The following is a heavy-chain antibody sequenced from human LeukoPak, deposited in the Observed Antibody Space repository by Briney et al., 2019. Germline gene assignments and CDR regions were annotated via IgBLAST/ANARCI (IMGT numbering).Heavy chain of an antibody. D-gene: IGHD4-17*01. V-gene: IGHV4-61*02. Sequence: SQTLSLTCSVSGGSFSSDSYYWSWIRQPAGKGLEWIGRIYASGNTNHNPYLTSRITISIDTSKHQFSLKLTSEAAADTAVYYCARDQGYGDYVYDSWGQGILVTVSS. CDR2: IYASGNT. CDR1: GGSFSSDSYY. CDR3: ARDQGYGDYVYDS. J-gene: IGHJ5*02.